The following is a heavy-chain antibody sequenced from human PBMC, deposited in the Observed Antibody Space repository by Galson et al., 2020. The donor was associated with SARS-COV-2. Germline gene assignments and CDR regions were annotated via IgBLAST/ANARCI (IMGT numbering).Heavy chain of an antibody. CDR1: GGTFSSYA. CDR3: ARDGTVGNEQLNDAFDI. CDR2: IIPIFGTA. Sequence: SVKVSCKASGGTFSSYAISWVRQAPGQGLEWMGGIIPIFGTANYAQKFQGRVTITADESTSTAYMELSSLRSEDTAVYYCARDGTVGNEQLNDAFDIWGQGTMVTVSS. D-gene: IGHD1-1*01. V-gene: IGHV1-69*13. J-gene: IGHJ3*02.